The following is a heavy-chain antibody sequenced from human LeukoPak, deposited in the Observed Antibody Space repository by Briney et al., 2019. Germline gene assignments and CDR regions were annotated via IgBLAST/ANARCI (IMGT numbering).Heavy chain of an antibody. CDR2: IYSGGST. V-gene: IGHV3-53*01. CDR3: ARDSPSRDGYNSTC. D-gene: IGHD5-24*01. Sequence: GGSLRLSCAASGFTVSSNYMSWVRQAPGKGLEWVSVIYSGGSTYYADSVKGRFTISRDNSKNTLYLQMNSLRAEDTAVYYCARDSPSRDGYNSTCWGQGTLVTVSS. J-gene: IGHJ4*02. CDR1: GFTVSSNY.